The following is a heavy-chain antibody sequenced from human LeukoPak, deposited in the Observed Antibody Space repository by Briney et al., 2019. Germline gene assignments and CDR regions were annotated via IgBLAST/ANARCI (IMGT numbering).Heavy chain of an antibody. D-gene: IGHD3-3*01. CDR3: ASTRSGSSGMDV. CDR2: IIPILGIT. J-gene: IGHJ6*02. CDR1: VGTFSSYA. V-gene: IGHV1-69*10. Sequence: PVTVSCKASVGTFSSYAISWVRQPPGQGLEWMGGIIPILGITNYAQKFQGRVTITADKSTSTAYMELSSLRSEDTAVYYCASTRSGSSGMDVWGQGTTVTVSS.